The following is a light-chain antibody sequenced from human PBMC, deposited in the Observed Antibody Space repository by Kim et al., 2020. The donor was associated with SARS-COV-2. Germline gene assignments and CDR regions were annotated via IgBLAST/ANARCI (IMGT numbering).Light chain of an antibody. CDR2: QDT. CDR1: ELGEMY. CDR3: QAWDSSPVV. Sequence: SYELTQPPSVSVSPGQTATITCSGDELGEMYVSWFQQKPGQSPLLVIYQDTKRPSGIPERFSGSNSGNTATLTISGTQAMDEADYHCQAWDSSPVVFGGG. V-gene: IGLV3-1*01. J-gene: IGLJ3*02.